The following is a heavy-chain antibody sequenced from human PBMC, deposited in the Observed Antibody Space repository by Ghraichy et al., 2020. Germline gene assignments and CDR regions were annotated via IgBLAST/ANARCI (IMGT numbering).Heavy chain of an antibody. V-gene: IGHV4-34*01. CDR3: ARGYNNIVATIYCAFDI. CDR2: INHSGST. J-gene: IGHJ3*02. Sequence: SETLSLTCAVYGGSFSGYYWSWIRQPPGKGLEWIGEINHSGSTNYNPSLKSRVTISVDTSKNQFSLKLSSVTAADTAVYYCARGYNNIVATIYCAFDIWGQGTMVTVSS. CDR1: GGSFSGYY. D-gene: IGHD5-12*01.